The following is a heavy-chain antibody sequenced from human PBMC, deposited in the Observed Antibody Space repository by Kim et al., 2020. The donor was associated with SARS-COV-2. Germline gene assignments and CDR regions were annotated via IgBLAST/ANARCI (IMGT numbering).Heavy chain of an antibody. J-gene: IGHJ6*02. Sequence: ASVKVSCKASGYTFTGYYMHWVRQAPGQGLEWMGWINPNSGGTNYAQKFQGWVTMTRDTSISTAYMELSRLRSDDTAVYYCARGAVLRYFDWLLSRGKKPYYYYGMDVWGQGTTVTVSS. CDR3: ARGAVLRYFDWLLSRGKKPYYYYGMDV. V-gene: IGHV1-2*04. D-gene: IGHD3-9*01. CDR2: INPNSGGT. CDR1: GYTFTGYY.